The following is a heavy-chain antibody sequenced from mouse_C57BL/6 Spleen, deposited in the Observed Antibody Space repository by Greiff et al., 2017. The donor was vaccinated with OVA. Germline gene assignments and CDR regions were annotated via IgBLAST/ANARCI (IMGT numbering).Heavy chain of an antibody. V-gene: IGHV5-6*01. J-gene: IGHJ4*01. CDR1: GFTFSSYG. Sequence: EVQRVESGGDLVKPGGSLKLSCAASGFTFSSYGMSWVRQTPDKRLEWVATISSGGSYTYYPDSVKGRFTSSRANAKNTLYLQMSSLKSEDTAMYYCARHESLGYAMDYWGQGTSVTVSS. D-gene: IGHD1-3*01. CDR3: ARHESLGYAMDY. CDR2: ISSGGSYT.